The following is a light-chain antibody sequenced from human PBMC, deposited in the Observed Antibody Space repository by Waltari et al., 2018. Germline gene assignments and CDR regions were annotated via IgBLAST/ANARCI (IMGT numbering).Light chain of an antibody. CDR3: QKYVNLPAT. CDR1: QSVGRF. CDR2: HAS. V-gene: IGKV3-20*01. J-gene: IGKJ1*01. Sequence: EIVLTQSPSTLSLSPGERATLSCRASQSVGRFLAWYQQKPGPAPRLLIYHASIRATGIPDRFSGSGSGTDFSLTISGLEPEDFAVYYCQKYVNLPATFGQGTKVEIK.